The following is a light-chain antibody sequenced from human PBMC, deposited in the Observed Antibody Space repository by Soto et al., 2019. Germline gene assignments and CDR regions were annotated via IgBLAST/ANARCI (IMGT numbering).Light chain of an antibody. V-gene: IGKV1-39*01. J-gene: IGKJ2*01. CDR2: AAS. CDR1: QRISTY. Sequence: DIQMTQSPSSLSASVGDSVTITCRTSQRISTYLNWYQQTPGKAPNLLIYAASSLQSGVPSRISGIGSGTDFTLTISSLQPEDFATYYCQQSYRTPRTFGQGTKLEI. CDR3: QQSYRTPRT.